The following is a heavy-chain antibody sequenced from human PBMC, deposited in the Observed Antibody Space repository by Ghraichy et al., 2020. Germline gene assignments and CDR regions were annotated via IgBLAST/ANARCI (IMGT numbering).Heavy chain of an antibody. Sequence: SQTLSLTCAISGDSVSSNSAAWNWIRQSPSRGLEWLGRTYYRSKWYNDYAVSVKSRITINPDTSKNQFSLQLNSVTPEDTAVYYCASFRYCSGGSCYFDAFDIWGQGTMVTVSS. CDR1: GDSVSSNSAA. CDR3: ASFRYCSGGSCYFDAFDI. J-gene: IGHJ3*02. CDR2: TYYRSKWYN. V-gene: IGHV6-1*01. D-gene: IGHD2-15*01.